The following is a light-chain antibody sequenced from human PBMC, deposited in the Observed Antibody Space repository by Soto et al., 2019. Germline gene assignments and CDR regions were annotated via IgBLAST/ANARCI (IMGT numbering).Light chain of an antibody. CDR2: DAS. V-gene: IGKV3-11*01. Sequence: EIVLTQSPVTLSLSPGERATLSCRASQSVSSNLAWYQQKPGQAPRLLIYDASNRATGIPARFSGSGSGTDFTLTISSLEPEDFAVYYCQRGDTFGQGTRLEIK. CDR3: QRGDT. CDR1: QSVSSN. J-gene: IGKJ5*01.